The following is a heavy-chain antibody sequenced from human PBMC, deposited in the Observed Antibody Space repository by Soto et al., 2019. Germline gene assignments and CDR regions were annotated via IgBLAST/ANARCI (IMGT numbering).Heavy chain of an antibody. D-gene: IGHD1-26*01. CDR2: ISRTNRYT. V-gene: IGHV3-11*06. CDR1: GFTFSDYY. CDR3: ARVPGGRYPIGFFAY. J-gene: IGHJ4*02. Sequence: NPGGSLRLSCAASGFTFSDYYMSWIRQAPGKGLEWVSYISRTNRYTNYADSVRGRFTVSRDNAKNSLYLQMNSLRAEDTAVYYCARVPGGRYPIGFFAYWGQGTLVTVSS.